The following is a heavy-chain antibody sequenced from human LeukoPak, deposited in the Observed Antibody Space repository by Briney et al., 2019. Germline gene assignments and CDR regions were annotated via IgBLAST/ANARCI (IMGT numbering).Heavy chain of an antibody. CDR1: GFTFSSYS. J-gene: IGHJ4*02. D-gene: IGHD2-15*01. CDR2: ISSSSSTI. Sequence: GGSLILSCAASGFTFSSYSMNWVRQAPGKGLEWVSYISSSSSTIYYADSVKGRFTIFRDNAKNSLYLQMNSLRDEDTAVYYCARDLNTLGYCSGGSCYGTDYFDYWGQGTLVTVSS. CDR3: ARDLNTLGYCSGGSCYGTDYFDY. V-gene: IGHV3-48*02.